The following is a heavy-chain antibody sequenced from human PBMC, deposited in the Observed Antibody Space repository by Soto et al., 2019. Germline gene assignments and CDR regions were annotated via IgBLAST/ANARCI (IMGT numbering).Heavy chain of an antibody. Sequence: EVQLLESGGGSVQPGGSLRLSCAASGFTFSSYAMSWVRQAPGKGLEYVSSISASGDGTYFADSVKGRFTISRDNSKNTLYLQMNSLRVEDTAVYYCARTTVTKSRDYWGQGTLVTVSS. V-gene: IGHV3-23*01. J-gene: IGHJ4*02. CDR2: ISASGDGT. D-gene: IGHD4-17*01. CDR1: GFTFSSYA. CDR3: ARTTVTKSRDY.